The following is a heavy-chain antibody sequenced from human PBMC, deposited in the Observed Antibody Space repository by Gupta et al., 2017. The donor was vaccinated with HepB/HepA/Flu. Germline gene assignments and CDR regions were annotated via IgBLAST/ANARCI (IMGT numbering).Heavy chain of an antibody. D-gene: IGHD1-26*01. V-gene: IGHV3-9*03. CDR1: GFTFDDYA. J-gene: IGHJ3*02. CDR3: AKGSERESHFVGSAIDI. Sequence: EVQLVESGGGLVQPGRSLRLSCAASGFTFDDYAMHWVRQTPGKGLEWVSGIRWNSGSIGYQDSGKGRFTISRDNAKNSLELHMNSLRHEEMDLYYCAKGSERESHFVGSAIDIWYEVRMVTVS. CDR2: IRWNSGSI.